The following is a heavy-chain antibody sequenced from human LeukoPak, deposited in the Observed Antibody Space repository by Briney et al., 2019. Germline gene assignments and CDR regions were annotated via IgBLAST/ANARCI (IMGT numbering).Heavy chain of an antibody. CDR3: ARQRRYYYDSSGYPYFDY. J-gene: IGHJ4*02. CDR2: IYYSGST. CDR1: GGSISSGGYY. Sequence: SQTLSLTCTVSGGSISSGGYYWSWIRQHPGKGLEWIGYIYYSGSTYYNPSLKSRVTISVDTSKNQFSLKLSSVTAADTAVYYCARQRRYYYDSSGYPYFDYWGQGTLVTVSS. V-gene: IGHV4-31*03. D-gene: IGHD3-22*01.